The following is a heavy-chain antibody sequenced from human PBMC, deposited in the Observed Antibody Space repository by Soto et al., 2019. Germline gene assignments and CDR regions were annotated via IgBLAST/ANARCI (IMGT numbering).Heavy chain of an antibody. CDR1: GFTFDDYA. CDR3: AKVGYRYDILTASHGMDV. V-gene: IGHV3-9*01. D-gene: IGHD3-9*01. Sequence: EVQLVESGGGLVPPGRSLRLSCAASGFTFDDYAMHWVRQAPGKGLEWVSGIRGNSGSIGYADSVKGRFTISRDNAKNSLYLQRNSLRAEDTALYYCAKVGYRYDILTASHGMDVWGQGTTVTVSS. CDR2: IRGNSGSI. J-gene: IGHJ6*02.